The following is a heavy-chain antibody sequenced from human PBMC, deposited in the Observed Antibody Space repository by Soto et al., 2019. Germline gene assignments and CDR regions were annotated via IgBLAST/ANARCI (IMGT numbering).Heavy chain of an antibody. J-gene: IGHJ3*02. CDR1: GYTFTSYG. CDR2: ISAYNGNT. CDR3: ARDPGPCSSSCPDDAFDI. V-gene: IGHV1-18*01. Sequence: GASVKVSCKASGYTFTSYGISWVRQAPGQGLEWMGWISAYNGNTNYAQKLQGRVTMTTDTSTSTAYMELRSLRSDDTAVYYCARDPGPCSSSCPDDAFDIWGQGTMVTVSS. D-gene: IGHD6-13*01.